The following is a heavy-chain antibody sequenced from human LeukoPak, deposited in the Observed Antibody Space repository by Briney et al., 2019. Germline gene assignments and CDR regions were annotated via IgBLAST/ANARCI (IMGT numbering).Heavy chain of an antibody. J-gene: IGHJ4*02. CDR1: GGSFSAYY. CDR3: ARDPHYDSSGYYYDY. CDR2: INHSGST. Sequence: KPSETLSLTCAVYGGSFSAYYWSWIRQPPGKGLEWIGEINHSGSTNYNPSLKSRVTISVDTSKNQFSLKLSSVTAADTAVYYCARDPHYDSSGYYYDYWGQGTLVTVSS. V-gene: IGHV4-34*01. D-gene: IGHD3-22*01.